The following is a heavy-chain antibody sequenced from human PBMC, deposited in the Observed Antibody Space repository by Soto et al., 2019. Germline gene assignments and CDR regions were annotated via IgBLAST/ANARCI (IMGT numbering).Heavy chain of an antibody. Sequence: GASVKVSCKASGYSFTNNDVSWVRQATGQGLEWMGWMNPGSGDTGYAQKFQGRVTMTRDISIATAYMELRSLTSDDTAVYYCARDEGGYDILTGYYKAHHFDYWGQGVLVTVPQ. J-gene: IGHJ4*02. D-gene: IGHD3-9*01. V-gene: IGHV1-8*01. CDR1: GYSFTNND. CDR3: ARDEGGYDILTGYYKAHHFDY. CDR2: MNPGSGDT.